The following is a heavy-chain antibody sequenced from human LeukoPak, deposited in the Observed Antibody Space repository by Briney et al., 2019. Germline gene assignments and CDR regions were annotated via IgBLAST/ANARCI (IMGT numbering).Heavy chain of an antibody. J-gene: IGHJ6*03. CDR2: IYHGGRT. D-gene: IGHD1-7*01. V-gene: IGHV4-38-2*02. CDR1: GYSISSGYY. Sequence: SETLSLTCTVSGYSISSGYYWGWIRQTPGKGLEWIGYIYHGGRTDYNPSLKSRVTISVDTSKNQFSLKLSSVTAADTAVYYCARMGTTVYYYYMDVWGKGTTVTISS. CDR3: ARMGTTVYYYYMDV.